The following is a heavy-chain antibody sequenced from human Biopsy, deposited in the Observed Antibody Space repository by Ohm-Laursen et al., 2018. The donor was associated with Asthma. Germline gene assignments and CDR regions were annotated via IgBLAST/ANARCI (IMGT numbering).Heavy chain of an antibody. CDR3: ASGLGMDV. V-gene: IGHV1-18*01. CDR1: DYMFPRYY. J-gene: IGHJ6*02. CDR2: ISVHNGDT. Sequence: GSSVKVSCKVSDYMFPRYYISWVRQAPGQGLEWLGWISVHNGDTKYAQKFQGRVSLTTDTSTGTSYMDLRSLRSDDTAVYYCASGLGMDVWGQGTTVTVSS.